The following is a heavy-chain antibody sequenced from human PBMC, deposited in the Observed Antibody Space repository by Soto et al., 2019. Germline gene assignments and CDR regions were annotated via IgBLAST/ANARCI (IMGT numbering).Heavy chain of an antibody. CDR3: ARAATLYYDILTGYYRGPYYYYGMDV. CDR2: IYSGGST. V-gene: IGHV3-53*01. CDR1: GFTVSSNY. D-gene: IGHD3-9*01. Sequence: TGGSLRLSCAASGFTVSSNYMSWVRQAPGKGLEWVSVIYSGGSTYYADSVKGRFTISRDNSKNTLYLQMNSLRAEDTAVYYCARAATLYYDILTGYYRGPYYYYGMDVWGQGTTVTVSS. J-gene: IGHJ6*02.